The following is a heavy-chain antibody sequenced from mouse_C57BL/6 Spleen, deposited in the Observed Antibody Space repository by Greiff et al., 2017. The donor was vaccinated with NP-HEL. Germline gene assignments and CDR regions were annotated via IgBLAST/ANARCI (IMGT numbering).Heavy chain of an antibody. J-gene: IGHJ3*01. Sequence: VQLQQPGAELVKPGASVKLSCKASGYTFTSYWMHWVKQRPGQGLEWIGMIHPNSGSTNYNEKFKSKATLTVDKSSSTAYMQLSSLTSEDSAVYYCARWYCGGAWFAYWGQGTLVTVSA. CDR1: GYTFTSYW. V-gene: IGHV1-64*01. D-gene: IGHD1-1*02. CDR2: IHPNSGST. CDR3: ARWYCGGAWFAY.